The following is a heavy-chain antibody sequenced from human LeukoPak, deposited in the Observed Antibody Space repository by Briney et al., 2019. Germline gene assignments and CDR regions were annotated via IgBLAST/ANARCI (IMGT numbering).Heavy chain of an antibody. V-gene: IGHV3-7*01. CDR3: ARGNTNRNALKL. CDR2: IKKDGSEE. CDR1: GFTLNSYL. J-gene: IGHJ3*01. D-gene: IGHD1/OR15-1a*01. Sequence: GGSLRLSCAAFGFTLNSYLMSWVSQAPGRGLEWVANIKKDGSEENYLDSVKGRFTVSRDNAKNSLFLQMNSLRGEDTAVYYCARGNTNRNALKLWGQGTMVTISS.